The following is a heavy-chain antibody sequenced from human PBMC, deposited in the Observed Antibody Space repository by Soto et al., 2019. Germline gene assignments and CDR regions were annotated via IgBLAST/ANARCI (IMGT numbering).Heavy chain of an antibody. J-gene: IGHJ2*01. CDR2: IWYDGSKE. CDR3: TRGESGSSSWGNWYFDL. CDR1: GFTFSNYA. D-gene: IGHD6-13*01. Sequence: QVQLVESGGGVVQPGRSLRLSCAASGFTFSNYAMYWVRQAPGKGLEWMAVIWYDGSKEFYADFVKGRFTISRDNSKNTLYLQMKTLRLEDTAVYYCTRGESGSSSWGNWYFDLWGRGTLVIVSS. V-gene: IGHV3-33*01.